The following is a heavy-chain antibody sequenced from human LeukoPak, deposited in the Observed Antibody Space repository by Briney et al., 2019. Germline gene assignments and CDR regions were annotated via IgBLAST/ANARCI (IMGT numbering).Heavy chain of an antibody. CDR2: ISGSGGST. CDR1: GFTFSDYA. V-gene: IGHV3-23*01. D-gene: IGHD2-2*03. CDR3: GCQGFGLLVIVVVPAAHHGRDV. Sequence: GGSLRLSCAASGFTFSDYAMSWVRQAPGRGLEWVSGISGSGGSTYYADSVKGRFTISRDNSKNTLYLQMNSLRADDTAVYYCGCQGFGLLVIVVVPAAHHGRDVWGQGTTVTVSS. J-gene: IGHJ6*02.